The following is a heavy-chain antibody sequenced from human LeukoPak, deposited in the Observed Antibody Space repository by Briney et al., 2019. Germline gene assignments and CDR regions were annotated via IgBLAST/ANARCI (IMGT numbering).Heavy chain of an antibody. V-gene: IGHV3-7*01. D-gene: IGHD5-18*01. CDR1: GFTFSSYW. CDR2: IKQDGSEK. Sequence: GGSLRLSCAASGFTFSSYWMSWVRQAPGKGLEWVANIKQDGSEKYYVGSVKGRFTISRDNAKNSLYLQMNSLRAEDTAVYYCARDWDTAMADDAFDIWGQGTMVTVSS. J-gene: IGHJ3*02. CDR3: ARDWDTAMADDAFDI.